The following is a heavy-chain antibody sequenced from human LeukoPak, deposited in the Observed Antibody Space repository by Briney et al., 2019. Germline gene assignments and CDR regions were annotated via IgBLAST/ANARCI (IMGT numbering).Heavy chain of an antibody. CDR2: ISGDGGST. D-gene: IGHD5-24*01. CDR3: AKGGARWLQLYYFDY. Sequence: GGSLRLSCAASGFTFDDYAMHWVRQAPGKGLEWVSLISGDGGSTYYADSVKGGFTISRDNSKNSLYLQMNSLRTEDTALYYCAKGGARWLQLYYFDYWGQGTLVTVSS. V-gene: IGHV3-43*02. CDR1: GFTFDDYA. J-gene: IGHJ4*02.